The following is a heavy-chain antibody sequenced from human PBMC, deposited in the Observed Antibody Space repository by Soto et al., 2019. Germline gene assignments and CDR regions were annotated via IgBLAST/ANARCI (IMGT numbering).Heavy chain of an antibody. CDR2: INPSGGGT. Sequence: VSVQGCYKASGYPLTTQFMHLLRKASGQGLEWMGIINPSGGGTEYAQKFQGRVTMTRDTSTSTVHMEVRSLRSEDTAVYYCARGLEYTSSTTLGYWGQGTMVTFSS. D-gene: IGHD3-16*01. V-gene: IGHV1-46*01. CDR1: GYPLTTQF. CDR3: ARGLEYTSSTTLGY. J-gene: IGHJ4*02.